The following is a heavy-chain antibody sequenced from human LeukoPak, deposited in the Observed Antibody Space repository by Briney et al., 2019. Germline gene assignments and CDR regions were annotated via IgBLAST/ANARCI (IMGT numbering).Heavy chain of an antibody. CDR2: LYSGGTT. D-gene: IGHD6-19*01. J-gene: IGHJ6*02. V-gene: IGHV3-66*01. CDR1: GFTVSDNY. Sequence: GGSLRLSCAASGFTVSDNYMSWVRQAPGKGLEWVSVLYSGGTTYYADPVKGRFTISRDNSKNTLYLQMSSLRAEDSAVYYCVRDRWPGLGDFWGQGTTVTVSS. CDR3: VRDRWPGLGDF.